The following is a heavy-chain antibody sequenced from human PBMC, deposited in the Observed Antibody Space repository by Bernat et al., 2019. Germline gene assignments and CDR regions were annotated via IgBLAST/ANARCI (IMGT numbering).Heavy chain of an antibody. CDR1: GSPSSDYS. D-gene: IGHD5-24*01. CDR3: ARDEGDGYNKLFDY. J-gene: IGHJ4*02. CDR2: ISSSGSTI. Sequence: QVNRVEPGGALVKLGGSLRLSCAAPGSPSSDYSMSWIRQAPGKGLEWVSYISSSGSTIYYADSVKGRFTISRDNAKNSLYLQMNSLRAEDTAVYYCARDEGDGYNKLFDYWGQGTLVTVSS. V-gene: IGHV3-11*01.